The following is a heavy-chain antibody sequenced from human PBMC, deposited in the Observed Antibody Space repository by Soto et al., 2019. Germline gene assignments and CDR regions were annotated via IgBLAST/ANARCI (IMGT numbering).Heavy chain of an antibody. D-gene: IGHD1-7*01. CDR1: GGSISSGDYY. Sequence: PSETLSLTCTVSGGSISSGDYYWSWIRQPPGKGLEWIGYIYYSGSTYYNPSLKSRVTISVDTSKNQFSLKLSSVTAADTAVYYCARGDNWNYGFGYWGQGTLVTVSS. V-gene: IGHV4-30-4*01. J-gene: IGHJ4*02. CDR2: IYYSGST. CDR3: ARGDNWNYGFGY.